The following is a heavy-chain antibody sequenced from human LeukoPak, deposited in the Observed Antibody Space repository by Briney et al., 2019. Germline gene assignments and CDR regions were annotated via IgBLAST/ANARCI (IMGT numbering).Heavy chain of an antibody. CDR3: ARVPIEDCSSTSCFDY. D-gene: IGHD2-2*01. Sequence: PSETLSLTCTVSGYSISSGYYWGWIRQPPGKGLEWIGSIYHSGSTYYNPSLKSRVTISVDTSKNQFSLKLSSVTAADTAVYYCARVPIEDCSSTSCFDYWGQGTLVTVSS. CDR2: IYHSGST. V-gene: IGHV4-38-2*02. J-gene: IGHJ4*02. CDR1: GYSISSGYY.